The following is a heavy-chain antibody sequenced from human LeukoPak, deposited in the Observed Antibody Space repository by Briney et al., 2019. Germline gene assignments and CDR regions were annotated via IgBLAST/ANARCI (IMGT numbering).Heavy chain of an antibody. J-gene: IGHJ6*02. D-gene: IGHD4-17*01. CDR2: IYYSGST. CDR3: ARGPTVNNYYYGMDV. V-gene: IGHV4-59*01. CDR1: GGSISSYY. Sequence: SETLSLTCTVSGGSISSYYWSWIQQPPGKGLEWIGYIYYSGSTNYNPSLKSRVTMSVDTSKKQFSLKLSSVTAADTAVYFCARGPTVNNYYYGMDVWGQGTTVTVSS.